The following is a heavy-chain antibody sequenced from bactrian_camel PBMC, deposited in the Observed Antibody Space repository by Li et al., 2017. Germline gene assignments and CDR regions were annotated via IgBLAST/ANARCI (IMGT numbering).Heavy chain of an antibody. V-gene: IGHV3S53*01. J-gene: IGHJ4*01. Sequence: HVQLVESGGGSVQPGGSLRLSCGASGHTYSSNCMAWFRQAPGGQREGVAHIRQSKRTQYADSVKGRFTISQDNTKSTLYLQMNNLKPEDTGMCYCAAGEPRGGSCLLEYSDYWGQGTQVTVS. D-gene: IGHD7*01. CDR2: IRQSKRT. CDR1: GHTYSSNC. CDR3: AAGEPRGGSCLLEYSDY.